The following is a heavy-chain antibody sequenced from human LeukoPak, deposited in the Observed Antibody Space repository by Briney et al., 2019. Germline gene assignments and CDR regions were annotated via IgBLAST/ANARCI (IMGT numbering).Heavy chain of an antibody. Sequence: PGGSLRPSCTATGFNFDDYAMHWVRQSPGKGLEWVSGITWNSYTIVYADSVKGRFTISRDNAKNSLYLQMNSLRAEDTAFYCAKAVGVASLIVDALHVWGQGTMVTVSP. CDR1: GFNFDDYA. CDR2: ITWNSYTI. CDR3: AKAVGVASLIVDALHV. J-gene: IGHJ3*01. D-gene: IGHD1-26*01. V-gene: IGHV3-9*01.